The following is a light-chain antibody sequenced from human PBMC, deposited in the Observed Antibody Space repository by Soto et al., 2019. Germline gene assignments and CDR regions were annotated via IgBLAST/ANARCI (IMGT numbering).Light chain of an antibody. CDR2: NHD. CDR1: SSNIGRNT. J-gene: IGLJ2*01. CDR3: AAWDDSRNGRV. Sequence: QSVLTQPPSTSGTPGQRATSSCSGTSSNIGRNTVNWYQQLPGTAPKRLIYNHDQRPSGVPDRFSGSKSGTSASLSISGLQSEDEAHYFCAAWDDSRNGRVFGGGTKLTVL. V-gene: IGLV1-44*01.